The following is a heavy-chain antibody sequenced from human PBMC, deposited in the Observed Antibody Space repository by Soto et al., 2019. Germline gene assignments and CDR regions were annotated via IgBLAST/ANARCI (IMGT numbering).Heavy chain of an antibody. CDR3: ARDPGYYDSSGYYTSYYYYGMDV. CDR2: INAGNGNT. J-gene: IGHJ6*02. V-gene: IGHV1-3*01. Sequence: ASVKVSCKASGYTFTSYAMHWVRQAPGQRLEWMGWINAGNGNTKYSQKFQGRVTITRDTSASTAYMGLSSLRSEDTAVYYCARDPGYYDSSGYYTSYYYYGMDVWGQGTTVTVSS. CDR1: GYTFTSYA. D-gene: IGHD3-22*01.